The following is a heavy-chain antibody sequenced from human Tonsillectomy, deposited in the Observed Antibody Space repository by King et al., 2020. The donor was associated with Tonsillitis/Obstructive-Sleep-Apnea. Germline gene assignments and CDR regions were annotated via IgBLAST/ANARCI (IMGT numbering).Heavy chain of an antibody. CDR1: GGSISSYY. V-gene: IGHV4-59*01. CDR2: IYYSGGT. Sequence: VQLQESGPGLVKPSETLSLTCTVSGGSISSYYWSWIRQPPGKGLEWIGYIYYSGGTKYNPSLKSRVTISVDTSKNQFSLKLSSVTAADTAVYFCARERDDAFDIWGQGTIVTVPS. J-gene: IGHJ3*02. CDR3: ARERDDAFDI.